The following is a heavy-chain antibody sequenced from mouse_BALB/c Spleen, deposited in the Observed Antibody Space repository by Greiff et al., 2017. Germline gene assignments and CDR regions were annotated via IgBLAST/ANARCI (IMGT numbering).Heavy chain of an antibody. V-gene: IGHV14-3*02. Sequence: EVQLQQSGAELVKPGASVKLSCTASGFNIKDTYMHWVKQRPEQGLEWIGRIDPANGNTKYDPKFQGKATITADTSSNTAYLQLSSLTSEDTAVYYCAREGLYYYGSRYYAMDYWGQGTSVTVSS. CDR1: GFNIKDTY. J-gene: IGHJ4*01. CDR2: IDPANGNT. D-gene: IGHD1-1*01. CDR3: AREGLYYYGSRYYAMDY.